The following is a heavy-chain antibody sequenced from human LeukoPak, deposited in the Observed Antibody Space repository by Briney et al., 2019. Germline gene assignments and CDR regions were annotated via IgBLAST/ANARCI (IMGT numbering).Heavy chain of an antibody. CDR3: AKESTWTGTDTNYFDY. CDR1: GYTFTSYA. J-gene: IGHJ4*02. D-gene: IGHD3/OR15-3a*01. V-gene: IGHV1-3*02. Sequence: ASVKVSCTASGYTFTSYAMHWVRQAPGQRLEWMGWSNAGNGNTKYSQEFQGRVTITRDTSASTAYMELSSLRSEDTAVYYCAKESTWTGTDTNYFDYWGQGTLVTVSS. CDR2: SNAGNGNT.